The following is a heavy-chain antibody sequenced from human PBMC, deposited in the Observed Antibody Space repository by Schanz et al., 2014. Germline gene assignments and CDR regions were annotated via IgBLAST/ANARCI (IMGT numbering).Heavy chain of an antibody. J-gene: IGHJ6*02. D-gene: IGHD3-9*01. CDR3: ARVQDDILTGSEYYYGMDV. Sequence: QVQLVQSGAEVKKPGASVKVSCKASGYTFTSYGINWVRQAPGQGLEWMGIVNPSVRGTHFAREFQGRVTVTSDTSTSTVYMELRSLRSDDTAVYYCARVQDDILTGSEYYYGMDVWGQGTTVTVSS. V-gene: IGHV1-46*01. CDR1: GYTFTSYG. CDR2: VNPSVRGT.